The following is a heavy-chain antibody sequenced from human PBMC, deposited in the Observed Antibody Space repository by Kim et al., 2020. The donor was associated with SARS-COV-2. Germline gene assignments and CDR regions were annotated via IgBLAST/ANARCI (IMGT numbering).Heavy chain of an antibody. V-gene: IGHV4-59*08. CDR2: IYYSGST. CDR1: GGSISRYF. J-gene: IGHJ4*02. Sequence: SETLSLTCTVSGGSISRYFCSWIRQPPGKGLEWIGYIYYSGSTNYNPSLKSRVTISVDTSKNQFSLKLSSVTTADTTVYYCAVGYSGRYLVHWGQVTLLT. CDR3: AVGYSGRYLVH. D-gene: IGHD1-26*01.